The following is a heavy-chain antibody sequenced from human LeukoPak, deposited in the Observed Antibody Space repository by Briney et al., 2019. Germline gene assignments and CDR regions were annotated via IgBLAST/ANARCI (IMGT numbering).Heavy chain of an antibody. J-gene: IGHJ6*04. CDR1: GFTFSSYE. D-gene: IGHD2-15*01. CDR3: ARDAYCSGGSCYSSWDYYYGMDV. V-gene: IGHV3-48*03. CDR2: ISSSGSTI. Sequence: GGSLRLSCAASGFTFSSYEMDWVRQAPGKGLEWVSYISSSGSTIYYADSVKGRFTISRDKAKNSLYLQMNSLRAEDTAVYYCARDAYCSGGSCYSSWDYYYGMDVWGKGTTVTVSS.